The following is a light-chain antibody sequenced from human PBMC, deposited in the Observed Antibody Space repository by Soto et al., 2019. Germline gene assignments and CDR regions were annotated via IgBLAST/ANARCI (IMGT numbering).Light chain of an antibody. CDR1: SSDVGAYNY. Sequence: QSALTQPRSVSGSPGQSVTISCTGTSSDVGAYNYVSWYQQHPGKVPQLMIYDVSRRPSGVPDRFSGSKSGNTASLTISGLQAGDEADYYCCSYAGSYTLVFGGGTKLTVL. V-gene: IGLV2-11*01. J-gene: IGLJ3*02. CDR2: DVS. CDR3: CSYAGSYTLV.